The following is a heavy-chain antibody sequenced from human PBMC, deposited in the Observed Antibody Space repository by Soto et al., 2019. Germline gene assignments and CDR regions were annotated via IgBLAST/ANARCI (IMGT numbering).Heavy chain of an antibody. CDR1: GFTFSSYA. Sequence: ESGGGLVQPGGSLRLSCAASGFTFSSYAMSWVRQAPGKGLEWVSAISGSGGSTYYADSVKGRFTISRDNSKNTLYLQMNSLRAEDTAVYYCAKDACIAARPCLWFDPWGQGTLVTVSS. D-gene: IGHD6-6*01. CDR3: AKDACIAARPCLWFDP. J-gene: IGHJ5*02. CDR2: ISGSGGST. V-gene: IGHV3-23*01.